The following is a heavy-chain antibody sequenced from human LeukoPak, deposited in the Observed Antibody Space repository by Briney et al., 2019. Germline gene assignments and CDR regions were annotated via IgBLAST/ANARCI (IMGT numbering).Heavy chain of an antibody. CDR3: AVGIQLWSGLDY. V-gene: IGHV1-3*03. CDR2: INAGNGNT. CDR1: GGTFGSYT. D-gene: IGHD5-18*01. Sequence: GASVQVSRKASGGTFGSYTFAWVRQAPGQRLEWMGWINAGNGNTKYSQEFQGRVTITRDTSASTAYMELSSLRSEDMAVYYCAVGIQLWSGLDYWGQGTLVTVSS. J-gene: IGHJ4*02.